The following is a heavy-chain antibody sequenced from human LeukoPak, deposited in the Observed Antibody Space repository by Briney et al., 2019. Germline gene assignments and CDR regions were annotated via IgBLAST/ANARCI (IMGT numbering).Heavy chain of an antibody. V-gene: IGHV3-33*01. CDR3: ARGSHYDILTGYSYYFDY. J-gene: IGHJ4*02. D-gene: IGHD3-9*01. Sequence: GRSLRLSCAASGFTFSSYGMHWVRQAPGKGLEWVAVRWNDGSNKYYADSVKGRFTISRDNSKNTLYLQMNSLRAEDTAVYYCARGSHYDILTGYSYYFDYWGQGTLITVSS. CDR1: GFTFSSYG. CDR2: RWNDGSNK.